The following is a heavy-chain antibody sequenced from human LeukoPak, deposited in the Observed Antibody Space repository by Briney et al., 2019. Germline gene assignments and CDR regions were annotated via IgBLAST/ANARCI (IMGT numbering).Heavy chain of an antibody. CDR1: GGSISSYY. CDR3: ARYVFEKFDY. J-gene: IGHJ4*02. Sequence: SETLSLTCTVSGGSISSYYWSWIRQPPGKGLEWIGYIYYSGSTNYNPSLKSRVTISVDTSKNQFSLKLSSVTAADTAVYYCARYVFEKFDYWGQGTLVTVSS. CDR2: IYYSGST. V-gene: IGHV4-59*01. D-gene: IGHD2-21*01.